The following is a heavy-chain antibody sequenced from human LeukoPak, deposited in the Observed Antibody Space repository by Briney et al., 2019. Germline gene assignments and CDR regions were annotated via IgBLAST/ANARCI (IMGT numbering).Heavy chain of an antibody. J-gene: IGHJ4*02. CDR3: ARHIALTSGLDY. V-gene: IGHV5-51*01. Sequence: GESLKISCKGSGYSFTTYWIAWVRQMPGKGLEWMGIIYPGDSDTRYSPSFQGQVTISADKSVSTAYLQWSSLKASDTAIYYCARHIALTSGLDYWGQGTLVTVSS. CDR2: IYPGDSDT. D-gene: IGHD5-12*01. CDR1: GYSFTTYW.